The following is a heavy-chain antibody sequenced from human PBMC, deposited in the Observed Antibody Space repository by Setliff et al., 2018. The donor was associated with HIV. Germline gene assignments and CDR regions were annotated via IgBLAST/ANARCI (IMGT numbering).Heavy chain of an antibody. Sequence: SETLSLTCAVSGGSISSNWWSWVRQSPGKGLEWVGEIYHSGSTHYNPSLRSRVTISVDTSQDQFSLRLTSVTAADTAVYYCAARNSGNPTRHFDYWGQGTLVTVS. J-gene: IGHJ4*02. D-gene: IGHD3-10*01. CDR2: IYHSGST. V-gene: IGHV4-4*02. CDR1: GGSISSNW. CDR3: AARNSGNPTRHFDY.